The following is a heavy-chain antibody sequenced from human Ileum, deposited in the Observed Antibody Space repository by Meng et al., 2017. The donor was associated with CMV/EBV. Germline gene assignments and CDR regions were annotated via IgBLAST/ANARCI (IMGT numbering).Heavy chain of an antibody. J-gene: IGHJ4*02. V-gene: IGHV2-5*01. CDR1: GFSLTTSGVA. CDR3: AHLNGTKWCYYDR. D-gene: IGHD2-15*01. CDR2: VYGNDNK. Sequence: SGPTLVKPTQTLTLTCTFSGFSLTTSGVAVGWIRQPPGEALEWLAHVYGNDNKYYSTSLKSRLTITKDTSKNQVVLTMTNVDPEDTATYYCAHLNGTKWCYYDRWGQGTLVTVSS.